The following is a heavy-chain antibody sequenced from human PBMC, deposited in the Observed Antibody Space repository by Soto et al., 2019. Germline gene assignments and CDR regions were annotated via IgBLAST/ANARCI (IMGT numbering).Heavy chain of an antibody. CDR1: GGSISSYY. D-gene: IGHD3-10*02. CDR2: IFYSGST. J-gene: IGHJ5*01. CDR3: ASMIGDPVLSFDS. Sequence: QVQLQESGPGLVKPSETLSLTCTVSGGSISSYYWSWIRQPPGKGLEWIGFIFYSGSTSYNPSLKSRVTISMDTSEYQFSLKLTSVTAADTAVYYCASMIGDPVLSFDSWGQGTLVAVSS. V-gene: IGHV4-59*01.